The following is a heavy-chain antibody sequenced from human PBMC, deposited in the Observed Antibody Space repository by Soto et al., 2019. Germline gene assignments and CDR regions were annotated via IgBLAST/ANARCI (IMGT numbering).Heavy chain of an antibody. CDR3: PRRGSSSSFFYDS. J-gene: IGHJ4*02. CDR2: IDPSDSYI. V-gene: IGHV5-10-1*03. CDR1: GYSFTSSW. D-gene: IGHD6-6*01. Sequence: EVQLVQAGAEVKKHGASLRISCQGSGYSFTSSWISWVRQMPGEGLEWMGRIDPSDSYINYSPSFQGRVTISADKSISTAYLQWSSLKASDTAMYYCPRRGSSSSFFYDSWGQGTLVTVSS.